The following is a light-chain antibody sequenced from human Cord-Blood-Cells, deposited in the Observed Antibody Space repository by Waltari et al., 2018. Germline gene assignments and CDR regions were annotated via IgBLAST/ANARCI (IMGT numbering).Light chain of an antibody. CDR2: SAS. J-gene: IGKJ2*01. CDR1: QGISSI. CDR3: QRTYNAPYT. V-gene: IGKV1-27*01. Sequence: DIQLTQSPCTLSESVGDTVNITFRVTQGISSILNWNRQKPGKFPKLLFDSASNWQSGVPSRFSGSGSGTDFTLTIISLQPEDVETYYGQRTYNAPYTFGQGTKLEIK.